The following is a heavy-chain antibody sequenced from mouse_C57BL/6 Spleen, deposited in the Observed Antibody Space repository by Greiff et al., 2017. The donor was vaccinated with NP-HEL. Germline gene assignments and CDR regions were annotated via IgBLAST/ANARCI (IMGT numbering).Heavy chain of an antibody. D-gene: IGHD1-1*01. CDR2: IDPEDGDT. Sequence: EVQLQQSGAELVRPGASVKLSCTASGFNIKDYYMHWVKQRPEQGLEWIGRIDPEDGDTEYAPKFQGKATMTADTSSNTAYLRLSSLTSEDTAVYYCTTYYYGSSYWYFDVWGTGTTVTVSS. V-gene: IGHV14-1*01. CDR3: TTYYYGSSYWYFDV. J-gene: IGHJ1*03. CDR1: GFNIKDYY.